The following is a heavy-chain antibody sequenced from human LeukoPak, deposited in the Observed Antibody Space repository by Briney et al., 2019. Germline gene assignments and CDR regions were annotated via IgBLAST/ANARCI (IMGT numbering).Heavy chain of an antibody. Sequence: ASVKISCKVSGYTFTDYYMHWVQQAPGKGLEWMGLVDPEDGETIYAGKFQGRVTITADTSTDTAYMELSSLRSEDTAVYYCANSEPDYYYYMDVWGKGTTVTVSS. J-gene: IGHJ6*03. CDR2: VDPEDGET. CDR3: ANSEPDYYYYMDV. V-gene: IGHV1-69-2*01. CDR1: GYTFTDYY. D-gene: IGHD1-14*01.